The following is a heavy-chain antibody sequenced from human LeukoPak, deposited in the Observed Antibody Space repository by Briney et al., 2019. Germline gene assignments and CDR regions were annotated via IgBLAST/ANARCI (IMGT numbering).Heavy chain of an antibody. CDR1: GFTFSDYY. V-gene: IGHV3-11*04. CDR2: ISSSGSTI. J-gene: IGHJ5*02. Sequence: PGGSLRLSCAASGFTFSDYYMSWIRHAPGKGLEWVSYISSSGSTIYYADSVKGRFTISRDNAKNSLYLQMNSLRAEDTAVYYCARQLYSNYVGGDWFDPWGQGTLVTVSS. CDR3: ARQLYSNYVGGDWFDP. D-gene: IGHD4-11*01.